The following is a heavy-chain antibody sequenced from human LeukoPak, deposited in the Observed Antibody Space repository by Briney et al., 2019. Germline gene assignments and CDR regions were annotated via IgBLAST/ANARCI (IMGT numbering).Heavy chain of an antibody. Sequence: PGGSLRLSCAASGFSFIRYDMNWVRQAPGKGLEGVAVISKDGSNKYYADSVKCRFTISRDNSKNRLYLQMNSLRVEDTAIYYCVRDPRLADYWGQGTLVTVSS. CDR1: GFSFIRYD. CDR2: ISKDGSNK. V-gene: IGHV3-30*03. CDR3: VRDPRLADY. D-gene: IGHD6-19*01. J-gene: IGHJ4*02.